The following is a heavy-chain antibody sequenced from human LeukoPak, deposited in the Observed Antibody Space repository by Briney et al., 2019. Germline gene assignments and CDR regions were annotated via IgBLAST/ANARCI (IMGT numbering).Heavy chain of an antibody. CDR2: IKQDGGEM. CDR1: GFPFSNYW. CDR3: VREDRSCYYH. J-gene: IGHJ4*02. D-gene: IGHD1-26*01. V-gene: IGHV3-7*03. Sequence: PGGSLRLSCAASGFPFSNYWMSWVRQAPGRGLEWVANIKQDGGEMYYVDSVKGRFTLSKDNAKNSLYLQMNSLRAADTAVYYCVREDRSCYYHWGQGTVVIVSS.